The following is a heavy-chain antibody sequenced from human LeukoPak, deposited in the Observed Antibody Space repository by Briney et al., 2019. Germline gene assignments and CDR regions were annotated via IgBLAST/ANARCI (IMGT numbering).Heavy chain of an antibody. CDR3: ARVARGDYYYYYMDV. V-gene: IGHV3-30*03. CDR2: ISYDGSNK. J-gene: IGHJ6*03. D-gene: IGHD3-10*01. CDR1: GFTFSSYG. Sequence: PGGSLRLSCAASGFTFSSYGMHWVRQAPGKGLEWVAVISYDGSNKYYVDSVQGRFTISRDNAKNTLYLQMNSLRAEDTALYYCARVARGDYYYYYMDVWGKGTTVTVSS.